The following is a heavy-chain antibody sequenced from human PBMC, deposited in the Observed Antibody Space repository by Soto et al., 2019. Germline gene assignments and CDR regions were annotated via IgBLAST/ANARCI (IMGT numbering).Heavy chain of an antibody. J-gene: IGHJ4*02. CDR3: ASSYGSGYRAFDY. D-gene: IGHD3-10*01. V-gene: IGHV1-69*02. Sequence: QVQLVQSGAEVKRPGSSVKVSCKASGDTFTFYSINWVRQAPGLGLEWMGRINPILSMSNYAQRFQGRVTTTAEKSTSTAYMELSSLRSEDTAIYYCASSYGSGYRAFDYWGQGALVTVSS. CDR1: GDTFTFYS. CDR2: INPILSMS.